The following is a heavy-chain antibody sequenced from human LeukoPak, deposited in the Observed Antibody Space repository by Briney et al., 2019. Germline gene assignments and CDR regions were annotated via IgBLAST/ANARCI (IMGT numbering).Heavy chain of an antibody. CDR3: ARGHCSGGSCYLYNY. Sequence: SETLSLTCAVYGGSFSGYYCSWIRQPPGKGLEWIGEINHSGSTNYNPSLKSRVTISVDTSKNQFSLKLSSVTAADTAVYYCARGHCSGGSCYLYNYWGQGNLVTVSS. CDR2: INHSGST. D-gene: IGHD2-15*01. CDR1: GGSFSGYY. V-gene: IGHV4-34*01. J-gene: IGHJ4*02.